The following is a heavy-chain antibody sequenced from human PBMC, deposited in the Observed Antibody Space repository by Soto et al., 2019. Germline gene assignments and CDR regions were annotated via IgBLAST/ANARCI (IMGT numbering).Heavy chain of an antibody. CDR2: IYYTGSTNYNPSTGST. D-gene: IGHD3-10*01. V-gene: IGHV4-59*02. Sequence: SETLSLTCTVSGASVSDYYWTWIRQPPGKGLEWIGYIYYTGSTNYNPSTGSTNYNPSLKSRLTISMDTSKNQFSLKLSSVTAADTAVYYCAKYGFGVSRNAFDIWGQGTMVT. J-gene: IGHJ3*02. CDR3: AKYGFGVSRNAFDI. CDR1: GASVSDYY.